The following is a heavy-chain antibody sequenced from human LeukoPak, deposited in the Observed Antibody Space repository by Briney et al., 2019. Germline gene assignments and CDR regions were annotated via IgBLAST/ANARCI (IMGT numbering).Heavy chain of an antibody. D-gene: IGHD3-9*01. Sequence: GGSLRLSCAASGFTFSGYGMHWVRLAPGKGLEWVADIWFDGKNEHFADSVKGRFTISRDNSKNTLYLQMNSLRAEDTAVYYCAKDLRYFDWDSYGMDVWGQGTTVTVSS. J-gene: IGHJ6*02. CDR3: AKDLRYFDWDSYGMDV. CDR2: IWFDGKNE. V-gene: IGHV3-30*02. CDR1: GFTFSGYG.